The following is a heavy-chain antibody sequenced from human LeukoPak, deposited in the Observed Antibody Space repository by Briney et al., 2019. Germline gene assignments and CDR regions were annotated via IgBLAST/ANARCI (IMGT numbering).Heavy chain of an antibody. V-gene: IGHV6-1*01. CDR3: ARDGDEYDTFDI. Sequence: SQTLSLTCAIFGDSVSSNNAAWNWFRQSPSRGLEWLGRTYYGSRWYNDYAMSVKSRITINPDTSKNQFSLQLNSVTPEDTAVYYCARDGDEYDTFDIWGQGTKVTVSS. CDR2: TYYGSRWYN. D-gene: IGHD7-27*01. CDR1: GDSVSSNNAA. J-gene: IGHJ3*02.